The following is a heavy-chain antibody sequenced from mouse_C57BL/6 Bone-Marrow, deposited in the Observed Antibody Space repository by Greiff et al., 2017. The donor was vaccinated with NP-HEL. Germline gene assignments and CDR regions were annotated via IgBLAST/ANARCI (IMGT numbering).Heavy chain of an antibody. Sequence: QVQLQQSGAELMKPGASVKLSCKATGYTFTGYWIEWVKQRPGHGLEWIGEILPGSGSPNYNEKIKGKATFTADTSSNTAYMQLSSLTTEDSAIYYCARFLLLRSYWYFDVWGTGTTVTVSS. CDR1: GYTFTGYW. CDR2: ILPGSGSP. D-gene: IGHD1-1*01. V-gene: IGHV1-9*01. CDR3: ARFLLLRSYWYFDV. J-gene: IGHJ1*03.